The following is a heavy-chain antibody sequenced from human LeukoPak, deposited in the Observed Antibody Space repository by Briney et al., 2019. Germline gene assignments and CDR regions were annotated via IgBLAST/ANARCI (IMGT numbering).Heavy chain of an antibody. CDR2: INPYNGNT. D-gene: IGHD2-15*01. V-gene: IGHV1-18*01. CDR1: GYTFTNYG. J-gene: IGHJ4*02. CDR3: ARESGYCSGGICYLLDY. Sequence: ASVKVSCKAFGYTFTNYGITWVRQAPGQGLEWMGWINPYNGNTNYAQKFQGRVTMTTDTSTSTVYMELRSLRSDDTALYYCARESGYCSGGICYLLDYWGQGTLVTVSS.